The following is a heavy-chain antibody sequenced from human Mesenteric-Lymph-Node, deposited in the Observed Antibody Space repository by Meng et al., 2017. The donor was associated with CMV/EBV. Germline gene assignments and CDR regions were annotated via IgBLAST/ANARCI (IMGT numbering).Heavy chain of an antibody. Sequence: ASVKVSCKASGGTFSSYAISWVRQAPGQGLEWMGIINPSGGSTSYAQKFQGRVTMTRDTSTSTVYMELSSLRSEDTAVYYCARGAYYYDSSGYYNYWGQGTLVTVSS. CDR2: INPSGGST. CDR3: ARGAYYYDSSGYYNY. D-gene: IGHD3-22*01. J-gene: IGHJ4*02. CDR1: GGTFSSYA. V-gene: IGHV1-46*01.